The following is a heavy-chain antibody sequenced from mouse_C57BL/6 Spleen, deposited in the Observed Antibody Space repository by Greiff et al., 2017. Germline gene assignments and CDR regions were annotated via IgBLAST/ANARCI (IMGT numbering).Heavy chain of an antibody. D-gene: IGHD2-4*01. V-gene: IGHV1-26*01. CDR3: AGDYDYDAAPAMDY. CDR1: GYTFTDYY. CDR2: INPNNGGT. Sequence: EVQLQQSGPELVKPGASVKISCKASGYTFTDYYMNWVKQSHGKSLEWIGDINPNNGGTSYNQKFKGKATLTVDKSSSTAYMELRSLTSEDSAVYYCAGDYDYDAAPAMDYWGQGTSVTVSS. J-gene: IGHJ4*01.